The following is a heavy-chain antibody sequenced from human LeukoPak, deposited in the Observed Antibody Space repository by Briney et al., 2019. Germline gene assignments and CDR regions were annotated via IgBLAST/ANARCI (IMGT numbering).Heavy chain of an antibody. CDR3: ARAPDYGDYGT. D-gene: IGHD4-17*01. J-gene: IGHJ5*02. CDR1: GGSFSGYY. Sequence: SETLSLTCAVYGGSFSGYYWSWIRQPPGKGLEWIGEINHSGSTNYNPSLKSRVTISVDTSKNQFSLKLSSVTAADTAVYYCARAPDYGDYGTWGQGTLVTVSS. CDR2: INHSGST. V-gene: IGHV4-34*01.